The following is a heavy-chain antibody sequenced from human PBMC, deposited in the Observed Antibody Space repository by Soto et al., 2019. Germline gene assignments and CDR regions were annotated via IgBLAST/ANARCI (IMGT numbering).Heavy chain of an antibody. CDR2: IFHSGTT. CDR1: GGSITSDYSC. V-gene: IGHV4-30-4*01. D-gene: IGHD3-22*01. CDR3: ARARDSSGYADY. Sequence: TSETLSLTYTVSGGSITSDYSCWSWIRQPPGEGLEWIGHIFHSGTTYYNPSLKSRVTISLDTSKNHFSLNLSSVTAADTAVYYCARARDSSGYADYWGPGTLVTVSS. J-gene: IGHJ4*02.